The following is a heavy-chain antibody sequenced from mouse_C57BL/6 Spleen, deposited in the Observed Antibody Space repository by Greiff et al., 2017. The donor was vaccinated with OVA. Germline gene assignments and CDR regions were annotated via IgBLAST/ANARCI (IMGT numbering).Heavy chain of an antibody. J-gene: IGHJ4*01. CDR3: ARCVYYGSSLPLHMGMDY. Sequence: VQLQQPGAELVKPGASVKLSCKASGYTFTSYWMQWVKQRPGQGLEWIGEIDPSDSYTNYNQKFKGKATLTVDTSSSTAYMQLSSLTSEDSAVYYCARCVYYGSSLPLHMGMDYWGQGTSVTVSS. V-gene: IGHV1-50*01. CDR1: GYTFTSYW. D-gene: IGHD1-1*01. CDR2: IDPSDSYT.